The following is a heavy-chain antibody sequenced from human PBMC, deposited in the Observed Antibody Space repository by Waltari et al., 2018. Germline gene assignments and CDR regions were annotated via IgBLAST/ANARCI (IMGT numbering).Heavy chain of an antibody. CDR3: ARDQDYYDSSGYLRFDY. J-gene: IGHJ4*02. Sequence: QVQLVQSGAEVKKPGSSVKVSCKASGGTFSSYAISWVRPAPGQGLEWMGGIIPIFGTANYAQKFQGRVTITADESTSTAYMELSSLRSEDTAVYYCARDQDYYDSSGYLRFDYWGQGTLVTVSS. D-gene: IGHD3-22*01. V-gene: IGHV1-69*01. CDR1: GGTFSSYA. CDR2: IIPIFGTA.